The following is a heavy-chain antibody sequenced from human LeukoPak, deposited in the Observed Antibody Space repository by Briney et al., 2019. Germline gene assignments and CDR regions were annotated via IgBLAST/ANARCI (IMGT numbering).Heavy chain of an antibody. J-gene: IGHJ5*02. CDR2: INPTGGST. CDR1: GYTFTSNY. D-gene: IGHD1-26*01. Sequence: ASVKVSCKAFGYTFTSNYMHWVRQAPGQGLEWMGLINPTGGSTGYAQKFQGRVTMTRDMSTSTGYMELSSLRSEDTAIYYCARDNSVGDNAWWFDPWGQGTLVTVSS. CDR3: ARDNSVGDNAWWFDP. V-gene: IGHV1-46*01.